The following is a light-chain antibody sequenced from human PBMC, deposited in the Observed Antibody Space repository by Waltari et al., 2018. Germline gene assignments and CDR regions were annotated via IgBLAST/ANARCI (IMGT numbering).Light chain of an antibody. J-gene: IGKJ1*01. CDR1: QSVSSW. CDR2: KAA. V-gene: IGKV1-5*03. CDR3: HQYSSYSWT. Sequence: DIQMTQSPSTLSASVGDRVTITCRASQSVSSWLAWYQQKPGKAPKLLLYKAASLESGVPSRFSGSGAGTEFTITISSLQPDDFATYYCHQYSSYSWTFGQGTKVEIK.